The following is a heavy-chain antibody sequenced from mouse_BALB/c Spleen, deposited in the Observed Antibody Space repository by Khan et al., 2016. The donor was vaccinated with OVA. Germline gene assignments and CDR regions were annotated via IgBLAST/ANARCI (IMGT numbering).Heavy chain of an antibody. CDR2: LSYSGST. Sequence: VQLKESGPGLVKPSQSLSLTCTVTGYSITSDYAWNWIRQFPGNKLEWMGYLSYSGSTTYNPSLKSRISITRDTSKDQFFLQLKSVTSEDTATYYCASELGRYYALDYWGQGTSVTVSS. CDR3: ASELGRYYALDY. CDR1: GYSITSDYA. V-gene: IGHV3-2*02. D-gene: IGHD4-1*01. J-gene: IGHJ4*01.